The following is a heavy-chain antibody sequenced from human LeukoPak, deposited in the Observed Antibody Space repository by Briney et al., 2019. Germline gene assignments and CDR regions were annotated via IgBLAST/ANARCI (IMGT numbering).Heavy chain of an antibody. V-gene: IGHV4-34*01. CDR1: GGSFSGYY. Sequence: SETLSLTCAVYGGSFSGYYWSWLRQPPGKGLEWIGEINHSGSTNYNPSLKSRVTISVDTSKNQFSLKLSSVTAADTAVYYCARGSVRGLYYYDSSGYYYGFRWFDPWGQGTLVTVSS. J-gene: IGHJ5*02. CDR2: INHSGST. D-gene: IGHD3-22*01. CDR3: ARGSVRGLYYYDSSGYYYGFRWFDP.